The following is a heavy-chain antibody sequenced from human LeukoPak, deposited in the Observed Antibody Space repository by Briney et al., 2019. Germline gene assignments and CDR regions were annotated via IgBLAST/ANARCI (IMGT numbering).Heavy chain of an antibody. D-gene: IGHD3-22*01. CDR1: GFTFSSYG. J-gene: IGHJ6*02. Sequence: GGSLRLSCAASGFTFSSYGIHWVRLAPGKGLEWVAVISDDGTRKYYADSVQGRFTISRDNAKNSLYLQMNSLRAEDTAVYYCARGYDSSGRRDYYYYGMDVWGQGTTVTVSS. CDR3: ARGYDSSGRRDYYYYGMDV. CDR2: ISDDGTRK. V-gene: IGHV3-30*03.